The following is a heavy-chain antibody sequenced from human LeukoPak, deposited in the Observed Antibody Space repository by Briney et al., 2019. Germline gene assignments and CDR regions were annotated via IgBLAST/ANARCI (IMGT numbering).Heavy chain of an antibody. D-gene: IGHD3-9*01. CDR3: ARDKYDILTGYSKYDAFDI. Sequence: SETLSLTCAVYGGSFSDYWWTWIRQSPGKGLEWIGEVNHSGRTKYNPSLKSRVTISVDKSKNQFSLKLSSVTAADTAVYYCARDKYDILTGYSKYDAFDIWGQGTMVTVSS. V-gene: IGHV4-34*01. CDR2: VNHSGRT. CDR1: GGSFSDYW. J-gene: IGHJ3*02.